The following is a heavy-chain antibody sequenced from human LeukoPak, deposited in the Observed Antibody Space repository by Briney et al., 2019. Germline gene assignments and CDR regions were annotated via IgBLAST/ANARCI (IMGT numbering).Heavy chain of an antibody. CDR3: ARRAGSKLAVFDY. CDR2: IYYSGST. Sequence: SETLSLTCTVSGGSISSGGYYWSWIRQPPGKGLEWIGYIYYSGSTNYNPSLKSRVTISVDTSKNQFSLKLSSVTAADTAVYYCARRAGSKLAVFDYWGQGTLVTVSS. J-gene: IGHJ4*02. CDR1: GGSISSGGYY. V-gene: IGHV4-61*08. D-gene: IGHD3-10*01.